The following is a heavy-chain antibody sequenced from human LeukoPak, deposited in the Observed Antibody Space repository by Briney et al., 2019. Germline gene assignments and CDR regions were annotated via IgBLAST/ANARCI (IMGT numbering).Heavy chain of an antibody. J-gene: IGHJ4*02. Sequence: GGSLRLSCVASGFSFSTYGMHWVRQAPGKGLEWVAFISDDGSDKYYADSVKGRFTISRDNSKNTLFVKMNRMSTDDTAVYYCAKEVERGGYFDEWGRGTLVTVSS. D-gene: IGHD3-3*01. CDR2: ISDDGSDK. V-gene: IGHV3-30*02. CDR1: GFSFSTYG. CDR3: AKEVERGGYFDE.